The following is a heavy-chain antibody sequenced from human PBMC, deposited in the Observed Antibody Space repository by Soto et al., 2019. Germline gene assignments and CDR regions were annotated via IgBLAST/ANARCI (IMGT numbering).Heavy chain of an antibody. CDR1: GFTFSSYS. J-gene: IGHJ3*02. CDR2: ISSSSSYI. V-gene: IGHV3-21*01. CDR3: ARGLTYYYDSSGYDAFDI. Sequence: GGSLRLSCAASGFTFSSYSMNWVRQAPGKGLEWVSSISSSSSYIYYADSVKGRFTISRGNAKNSLYLQMNSLRAEDTAVYYCARGLTYYYDSSGYDAFDIWGQGTMVTVSS. D-gene: IGHD3-22*01.